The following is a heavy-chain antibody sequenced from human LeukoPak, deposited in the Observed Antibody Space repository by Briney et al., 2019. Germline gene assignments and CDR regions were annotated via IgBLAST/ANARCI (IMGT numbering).Heavy chain of an antibody. J-gene: IGHJ4*02. CDR1: GYTFTGYY. CDR3: SSIPFWELFPYDY. V-gene: IGHV1-2*02. D-gene: IGHD3-10*01. CDR2: INPNSGGT. Sequence: ASVKVSCKASGYTFTGYYMHWVRQAPGQGLEWMGWINPNSGGTNYAQKVQGRVTMTRDTSISTAYMEVSRLRSDDTAVYYCSSIPFWELFPYDYWGQGTLVTVSS.